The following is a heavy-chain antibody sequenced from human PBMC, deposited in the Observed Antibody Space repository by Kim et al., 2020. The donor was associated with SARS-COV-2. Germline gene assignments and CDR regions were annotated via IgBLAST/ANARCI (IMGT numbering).Heavy chain of an antibody. CDR3: APGAAVAGRVRGPGIDH. D-gene: IGHD6-19*01. V-gene: IGHV3-30*03. CDR2: ISYDGSNK. Sequence: GGSLRLSCAASGFTFSSYGMHWVRQAPGKGLEWVAVISYDGSNKYYADSVKGRFTISRDNSKNTLYVQMNSLRAEDTAVYYCAPGAAVAGRVRGPGIDHWGQGTLVTVSS. J-gene: IGHJ4*02. CDR1: GFTFSSYG.